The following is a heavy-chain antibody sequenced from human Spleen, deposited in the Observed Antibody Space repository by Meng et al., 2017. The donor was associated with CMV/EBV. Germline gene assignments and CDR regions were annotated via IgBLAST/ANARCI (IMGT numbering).Heavy chain of an antibody. Sequence: GGSLRLSCAASEFKFSSYDMYWVRQAPGQGLEWVALVWYDGSNKYYTDSVKGRFTISRDNTKNTLHLQMNSLRAEDSAVYYCAREGLLVGDPFDYWGQGILVTVSS. J-gene: IGHJ4*02. CDR2: VWYDGSNK. CDR3: AREGLLVGDPFDY. D-gene: IGHD1-26*01. CDR1: EFKFSSYD. V-gene: IGHV3-33*01.